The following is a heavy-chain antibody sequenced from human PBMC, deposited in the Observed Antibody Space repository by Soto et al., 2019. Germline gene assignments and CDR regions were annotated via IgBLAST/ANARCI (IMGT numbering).Heavy chain of an antibody. CDR2: IYYSGST. Sequence: QVQLQESGPGLVKPSETLSLTCTVSGGSVSSGRYYWSWIRQPPGKRLEWIGFIYYSGSTNYNPPPKSRVAISVDTSKNQFSLKLSSVTAADTAVYYCARGDYGDHFDYWGQGTLVTVSS. V-gene: IGHV4-61*01. J-gene: IGHJ4*02. CDR1: GGSVSSGRYY. CDR3: ARGDYGDHFDY. D-gene: IGHD4-17*01.